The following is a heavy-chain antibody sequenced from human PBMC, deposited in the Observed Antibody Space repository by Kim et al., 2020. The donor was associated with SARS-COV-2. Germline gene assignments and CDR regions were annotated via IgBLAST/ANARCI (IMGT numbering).Heavy chain of an antibody. V-gene: IGHV3-23*01. CDR3: ARGLGSPDF. J-gene: IGHJ4*02. CDR1: GFHFSTFD. Sequence: GGSLRLSCAASGFHFSTFDMTWVRQAPGKELEWVSSLGSTIATTFYADSVQGRFAISRDNSKNTLYLQMNNLRADDTAVYFCARGLGSPDFWGQGTLVTVS. CDR2: LGSTIATT. D-gene: IGHD7-27*01.